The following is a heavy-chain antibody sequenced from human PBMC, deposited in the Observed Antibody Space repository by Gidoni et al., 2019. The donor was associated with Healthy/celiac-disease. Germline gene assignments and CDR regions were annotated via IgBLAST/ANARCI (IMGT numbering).Heavy chain of an antibody. CDR2: IYTSGST. CDR3: ARVSAVRGEDAFDI. CDR1: GASISSGSSY. J-gene: IGHJ3*02. Sequence: QVQLQDSGPGLVKPSQTLSLTCTVSGASISSGSSYWSWIRQPAGKGLEWIGRIYTSGSTNYNPSLKSRVTISVDTSKNQFSLKLSSVTAADTAVYYCARVSAVRGEDAFDIWGQGTMVTVSS. D-gene: IGHD3-10*01. V-gene: IGHV4-61*02.